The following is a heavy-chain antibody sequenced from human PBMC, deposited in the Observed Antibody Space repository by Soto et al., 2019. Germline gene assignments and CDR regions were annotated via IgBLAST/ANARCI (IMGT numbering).Heavy chain of an antibody. CDR2: INSDGSST. Sequence: EGSLRLSCAASGFTFSSYWMHWVRQAPGKGLVWVSRINSDGSSTSYADSVKGRFTISRDNAKNTLYLQMNSLRAEDTAVYYCASQALHYDFWSGYYSDAFDIWGQGTMVTVSS. CDR1: GFTFSSYW. D-gene: IGHD3-3*01. CDR3: ASQALHYDFWSGYYSDAFDI. J-gene: IGHJ3*02. V-gene: IGHV3-74*01.